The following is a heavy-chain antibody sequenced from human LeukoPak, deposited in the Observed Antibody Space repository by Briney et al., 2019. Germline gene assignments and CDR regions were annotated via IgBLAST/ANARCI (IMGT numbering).Heavy chain of an antibody. D-gene: IGHD6-6*01. Sequence: QPGGSLRLSCAAPGLSFRSYWMHWARQAPGKGLVWVSRINSDGSSTNYADSVKGRFTISRDNAKNTLYLQMNSLRAEDTAVYYCAKLLGYSSSSDSWGQGTLVTVSS. CDR2: INSDGSST. CDR3: AKLLGYSSSSDS. V-gene: IGHV3-74*01. CDR1: GLSFRSYW. J-gene: IGHJ4*02.